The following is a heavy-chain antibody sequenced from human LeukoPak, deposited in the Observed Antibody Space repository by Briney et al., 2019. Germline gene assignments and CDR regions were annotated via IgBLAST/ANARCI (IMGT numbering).Heavy chain of an antibody. CDR2: IIPIFGTA. CDR3: ARGPEKTTVFQYFDY. V-gene: IGHV1-69*05. CDR1: GGTFSSYA. J-gene: IGHJ4*02. D-gene: IGHD4-11*01. Sequence: SVKVSCKASGGTFSSYAISWVRQAPGQGLEWMGGIIPIFGTANYAQKFQGRVTITTDESTSTAYMELSSLRSEDTAVYYCARGPEKTTVFQYFDYWGQGTLVTVSS.